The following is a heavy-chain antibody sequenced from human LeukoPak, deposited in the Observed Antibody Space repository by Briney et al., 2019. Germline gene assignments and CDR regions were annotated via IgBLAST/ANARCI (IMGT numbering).Heavy chain of an antibody. CDR3: APQDHAGSWFDP. Sequence: SAPTLVNPTQTLTLTCTFSGFSLSTSGVGVGWIRQPPGKALEWLALIYWADDKRYSPSLKSRLTITKDTSKNQVVLTMTNMDPVDTATYYCAPQDHAGSWFDPWGQGTLVTVSS. V-gene: IGHV2-5*02. J-gene: IGHJ5*02. CDR2: IYWADDK. D-gene: IGHD2-15*01. CDR1: GFSLSTSGVG.